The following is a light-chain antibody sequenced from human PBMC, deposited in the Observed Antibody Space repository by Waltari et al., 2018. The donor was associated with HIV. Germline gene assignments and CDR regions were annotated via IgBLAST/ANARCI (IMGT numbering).Light chain of an antibody. CDR1: DSDFGLYNS. J-gene: IGLJ2*01. CDR3: ASYTGDDTVL. Sequence: SAVTQPASVSGLPGQPVTISCPGGDSDFGLYNSVSWYPQHPANVPRLILFDVDSRPPGVSDRFSGSESGHTASLTTSGLRAEDEADYYCASYTGDDTVLFGGGTKVTVL. V-gene: IGLV2-14*03. CDR2: DVD.